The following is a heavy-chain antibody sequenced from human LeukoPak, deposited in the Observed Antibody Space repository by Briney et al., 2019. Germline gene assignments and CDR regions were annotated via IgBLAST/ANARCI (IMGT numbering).Heavy chain of an antibody. J-gene: IGHJ6*03. CDR2: IKQDSGEK. CDR3: AKDRDGDGWDYYYYMDV. V-gene: IGHV3-7*03. Sequence: GGSLRLSCAASGFTFSRDWMSWVRQVPGKGLEWVAIIKQDSGEKYYVDSVKGRFTISRDNAKNTLYLQMNSLRAEDTAVYYCAKDRDGDGWDYYYYMDVWGKGTTVTISS. CDR1: GFTFSRDW. D-gene: IGHD5-24*01.